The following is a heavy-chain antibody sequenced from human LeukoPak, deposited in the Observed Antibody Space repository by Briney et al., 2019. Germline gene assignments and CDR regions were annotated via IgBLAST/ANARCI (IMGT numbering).Heavy chain of an antibody. D-gene: IGHD3-22*01. CDR3: ARMRPGSSGYYQYFDY. CDR1: GYTFTGYY. Sequence: ASVKVSCKASGYTFTGYYMHWVRQAPGQGLEWMGWINPNSGGTNYAQKFQGWVTMTRDTSISTAYMELSRLRSDDTAVYYCARMRPGSSGYYQYFDYWGQGTLVTVSS. V-gene: IGHV1-2*04. CDR2: INPNSGGT. J-gene: IGHJ4*02.